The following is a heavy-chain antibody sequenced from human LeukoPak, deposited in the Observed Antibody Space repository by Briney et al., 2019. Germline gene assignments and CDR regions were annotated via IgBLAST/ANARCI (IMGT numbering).Heavy chain of an antibody. V-gene: IGHV4-30-2*01. CDR2: IYHSGST. Sequence: SQTLSLTCAVSGGSISSGGYSWSWIRQPPGKGLEWIGYIYHSGSTYYNPSLKSRVTISVDTSKNQFSLKLSSVTAADTAVYYCARGNPGIAAAGTIDRRRQWKYYFDYWGQGTLVTVSS. D-gene: IGHD6-13*01. J-gene: IGHJ4*02. CDR3: ARGNPGIAAAGTIDRRRQWKYYFDY. CDR1: GGSISSGGYS.